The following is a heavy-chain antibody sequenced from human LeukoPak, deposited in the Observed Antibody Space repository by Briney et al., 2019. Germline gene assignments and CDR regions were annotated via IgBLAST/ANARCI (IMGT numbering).Heavy chain of an antibody. J-gene: IGHJ6*03. CDR2: IYSGGST. CDR1: GFTVSSNY. V-gene: IGHV3-53*01. CDR3: ATRYCSGGSCPNYYYYYINV. Sequence: GGSLRLSCAASGFTVSSNYMSWVRQAPGKGLEWVSVIYSGGSTYYADSVKGRFTISRDNSKNTLYLQMNSLRAEDTAVYYCATRYCSGGSCPNYYYYYINVWGKGTTVTISS. D-gene: IGHD2-15*01.